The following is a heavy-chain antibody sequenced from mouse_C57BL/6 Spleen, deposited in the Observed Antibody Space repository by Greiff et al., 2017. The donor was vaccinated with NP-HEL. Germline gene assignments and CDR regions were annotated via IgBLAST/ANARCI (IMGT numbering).Heavy chain of an antibody. D-gene: IGHD2-5*01. CDR3: TTLPYFSNYLFVY. CDR1: GFNIKDYY. J-gene: IGHJ3*01. CDR2: IDPADGDT. V-gene: IGHV14-1*01. Sequence: VQLQQSGAELVRPGASVKLSCTASGFNIKDYYMHWVKQRPEQGLEWIGRIDPADGDTEYAPKFQGKATMTADTSSNTAYLQLSSLTSEDTSVYYCTTLPYFSNYLFVYWGQGTLVTVSA.